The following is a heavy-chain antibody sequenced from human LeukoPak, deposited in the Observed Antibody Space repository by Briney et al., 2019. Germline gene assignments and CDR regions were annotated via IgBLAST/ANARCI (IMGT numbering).Heavy chain of an antibody. D-gene: IGHD6-19*01. V-gene: IGHV3-33*01. Sequence: GRSLRLSCAASGFTFSSDGMHWVRQAPGKGLEWVAVIWYDGSNQDYADSVKGRFTIFRDNTKNTLYLQMNSLRAEDTAVYYCARGRGIAVAGTDYWGQGTLVTVSS. J-gene: IGHJ4*02. CDR3: ARGRGIAVAGTDY. CDR1: GFTFSSDG. CDR2: IWYDGSNQ.